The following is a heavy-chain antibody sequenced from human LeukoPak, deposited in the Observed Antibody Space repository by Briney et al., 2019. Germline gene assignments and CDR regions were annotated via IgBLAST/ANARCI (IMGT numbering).Heavy chain of an antibody. D-gene: IGHD5-24*01. J-gene: IGHJ4*02. CDR3: AREMATIGGIDY. CDR1: GYTFTSYY. CDR2: INPSGGST. Sequence: ASVKVSCKASGYTFTSYYMHWVRQAPGQGLEWMGIINPSGGSTSYAQKLQGRVTMTTDTSTSTAYMELRSLRSDDTAVYYCAREMATIGGIDYWGQGTLVTVSS. V-gene: IGHV1-46*01.